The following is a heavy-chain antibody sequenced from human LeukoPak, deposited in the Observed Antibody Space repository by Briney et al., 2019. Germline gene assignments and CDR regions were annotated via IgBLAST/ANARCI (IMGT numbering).Heavy chain of an antibody. CDR1: GFTFSDYY. CDR2: ISSSGSTI. V-gene: IGHV3-11*04. CDR3: ARPPSITMVVVATSGFDY. J-gene: IGHJ4*02. D-gene: IGHD3-22*01. Sequence: GGSLRLSCAASGFTFSDYYMSWIRQAPGKGLEWVSYISSSGSTIYYADSVKGRFTISRDNAKNSLYLQMNSLKAEDTAVYYGARPPSITMVVVATSGFDYWGQGTLVTVSS.